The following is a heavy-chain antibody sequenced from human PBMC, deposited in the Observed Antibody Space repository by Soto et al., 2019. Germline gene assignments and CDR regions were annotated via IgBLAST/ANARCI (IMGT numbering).Heavy chain of an antibody. Sequence: AASVKVSCKASGYTFTSYGISWVRQAPGQGLEWMGWISAYNGNTNYAQKLQGRVTMTTDTSTSTAYMELRSLRSDDTAVYYCARDYYSSSWYWFDPWGQGTLVTVSS. CDR2: ISAYNGNT. D-gene: IGHD6-13*01. V-gene: IGHV1-18*01. CDR1: GYTFTSYG. CDR3: ARDYYSSSWYWFDP. J-gene: IGHJ5*02.